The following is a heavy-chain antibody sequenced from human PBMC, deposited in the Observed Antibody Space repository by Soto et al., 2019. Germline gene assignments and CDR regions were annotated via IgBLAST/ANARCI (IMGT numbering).Heavy chain of an antibody. CDR3: ARGGYCSGGSCYFYYFDY. Sequence: QLQLVESGGGLVQPGRSLRLSCAASGFTFSSYAMHLFRQAPGKGLEWLAVISYYGSNKYYADSVKGRFTISRDNSKNTLYLQMNSLRAEDTAVYYCARGGYCSGGSCYFYYFDYWGQGTLVTVSS. V-gene: IGHV3-30-3*01. D-gene: IGHD2-15*01. J-gene: IGHJ4*02. CDR1: GFTFSSYA. CDR2: ISYYGSNK.